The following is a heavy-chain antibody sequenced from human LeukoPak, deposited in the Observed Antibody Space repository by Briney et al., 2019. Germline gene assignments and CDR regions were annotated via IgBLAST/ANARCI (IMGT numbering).Heavy chain of an antibody. D-gene: IGHD3-10*01. Sequence: ASVKVSCKASGYTFTGYYIHWVRQAPGQGPEWMGWISPDTGGTNYAQKFQGRVTVTGDSSINTAYMELSGLRSDDTAVYYCARDSIRGVRLLDYWGRGTLVTVSS. CDR2: ISPDTGGT. J-gene: IGHJ4*02. CDR1: GYTFTGYY. CDR3: ARDSIRGVRLLDY. V-gene: IGHV1-2*02.